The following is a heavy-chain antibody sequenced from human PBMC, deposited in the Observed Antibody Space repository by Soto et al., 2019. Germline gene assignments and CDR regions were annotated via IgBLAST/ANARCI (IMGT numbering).Heavy chain of an antibody. J-gene: IGHJ4*02. CDR3: ARSLVVVTALDY. D-gene: IGHD2-21*02. V-gene: IGHV1-3*05. CDR2: INAGNGNT. CDR1: GYTFTSYA. Sequence: QVQLVQSGAEEKKPGASVKVSCKASGYTFTSYAMHWVRQAPGQRIEWMGWINAGNGNTKYSQKFQGKITITRDTSASTAHMELSSLRSEDTAVYYCARSLVVVTALDYWGQGTLVTVSS.